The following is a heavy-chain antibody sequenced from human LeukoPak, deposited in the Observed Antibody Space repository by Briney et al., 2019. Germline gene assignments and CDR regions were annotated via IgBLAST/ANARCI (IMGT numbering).Heavy chain of an antibody. Sequence: SETLSLTCAVSGGSFNYYYWNWIRQPPGRGLEWIGEINHSGSTNYNPSLKSRVTMSVDTSKNQISLKMSSVTAADTAVYSCARARCSGDSCYTGYYWGQGTLVTVSS. CDR2: INHSGST. D-gene: IGHD2-15*01. CDR1: GGSFNYYY. J-gene: IGHJ4*02. V-gene: IGHV4-34*01. CDR3: ARARCSGDSCYTGYY.